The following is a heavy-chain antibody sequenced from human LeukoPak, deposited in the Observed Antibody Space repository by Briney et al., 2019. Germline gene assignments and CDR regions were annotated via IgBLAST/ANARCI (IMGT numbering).Heavy chain of an antibody. J-gene: IGHJ4*02. CDR2: ISSSGSTI. CDR3: ASFTLRYCSSTSCYLNDY. V-gene: IGHV3-48*03. Sequence: GGSLRLSCAASGFTFSSYEMNWVRQAPGKGLEWVSYISSSGSTIYYADSVKGRFTISRDNAKNSLYLQLNSLRAEDTAVYYCASFTLRYCSSTSCYLNDYWGQGTLVTVSS. D-gene: IGHD2-2*01. CDR1: GFTFSSYE.